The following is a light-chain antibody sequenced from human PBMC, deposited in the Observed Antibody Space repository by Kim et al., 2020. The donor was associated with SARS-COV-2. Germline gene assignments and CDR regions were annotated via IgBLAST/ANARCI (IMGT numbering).Light chain of an antibody. CDR2: AAS. CDR1: QSINND. V-gene: IGKV1-39*01. Sequence: ASVGDRINITCRTSQSINNDLNWYQQKPGKAPQLPIYAASTLQSGVPSRFSGSGSGTDFTLTISNLQPEDFATYFFQQGLETPLTFGGGTKVDIK. J-gene: IGKJ4*01. CDR3: QQGLETPLT.